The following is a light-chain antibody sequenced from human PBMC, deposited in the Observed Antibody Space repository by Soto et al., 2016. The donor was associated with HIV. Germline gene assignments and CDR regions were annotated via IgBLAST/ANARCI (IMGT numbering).Light chain of an antibody. Sequence: SYELTQPSSVSVSPGQTVRITCSGDVLAKKYARWFQQKPGQAPMLVIYKDSERPSGIPERFSGSSSGTTVTSTISGAQVEDEADYYCYSAADNNWVFGGGTKLTVL. CDR1: VLAKKY. CDR2: KDS. J-gene: IGLJ3*02. V-gene: IGLV3-27*01. CDR3: YSAADNNWV.